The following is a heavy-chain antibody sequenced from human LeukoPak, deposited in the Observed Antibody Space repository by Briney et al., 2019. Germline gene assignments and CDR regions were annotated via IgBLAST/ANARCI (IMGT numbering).Heavy chain of an antibody. CDR1: GGSISSYY. Sequence: SETLSLTCTVSGGSISSYYWSWIRQPPGKGLEWIGRIYTSGSTNYNPSLKSRVTMSVDTSKNQFSLKLSSVTAADTAVYYCARDPPIGYYDSSGFDYWGQGTLVTVSS. V-gene: IGHV4-4*07. D-gene: IGHD3-22*01. CDR3: ARDPPIGYYDSSGFDY. CDR2: IYTSGST. J-gene: IGHJ4*02.